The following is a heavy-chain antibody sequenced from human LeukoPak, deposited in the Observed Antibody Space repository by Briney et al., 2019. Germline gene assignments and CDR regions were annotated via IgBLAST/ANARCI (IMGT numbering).Heavy chain of an antibody. Sequence: PGGSLRLSCTASGFTFGRYAMHWLRQAPGKGLEWVAVIAYDGSNKYSADSLKGQGRFTISRDNSKNTLYLQMNGLRAEDTAVYYCAKEGFGNYYSAYFDYWGQGTLVTVSS. CDR3: AKEGFGNYYSAYFDY. CDR2: IAYDGSNK. CDR1: GFTFGRYA. D-gene: IGHD1-26*01. V-gene: IGHV3-30*18. J-gene: IGHJ4*02.